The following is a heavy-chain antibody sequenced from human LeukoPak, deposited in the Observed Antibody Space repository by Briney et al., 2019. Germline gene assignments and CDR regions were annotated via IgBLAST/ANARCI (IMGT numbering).Heavy chain of an antibody. Sequence: GESLKISCKGSGYSFTDYWIGWVRQMPGKGLEWVGITYPGDSNTRYSQSFQGQVTISADKSISTAYLQWSSLKASDTAMYYCARRYSTDSIDSWGQGTLVTVSS. CDR3: ARRYSTDSIDS. CDR2: TYPGDSNT. CDR1: GYSFTDYW. J-gene: IGHJ4*02. V-gene: IGHV5-51*01. D-gene: IGHD6-13*01.